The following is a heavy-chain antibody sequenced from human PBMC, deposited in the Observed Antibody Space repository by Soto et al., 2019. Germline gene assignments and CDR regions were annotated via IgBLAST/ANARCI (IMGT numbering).Heavy chain of an antibody. CDR2: ISSSSSYI. J-gene: IGHJ6*02. D-gene: IGHD3-10*01. Sequence: PGGSLRLSCAASGFTFSSYSMNWVRQAPGKGLEWVSSISSSSSYIYYADSVKGRFTISRDNAKNSLYLQMNSLRAEDTAVYYCARRGCYYGSGSPRAGYHYGMDVWGQGTTVNVSS. CDR1: GFTFSSYS. V-gene: IGHV3-21*01. CDR3: ARRGCYYGSGSPRAGYHYGMDV.